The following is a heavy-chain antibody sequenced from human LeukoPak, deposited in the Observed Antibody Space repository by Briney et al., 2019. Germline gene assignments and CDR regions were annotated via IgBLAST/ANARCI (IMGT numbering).Heavy chain of an antibody. CDR1: GFTFSSYA. CDR3: ARDYCSGGSRYSDY. J-gene: IGHJ4*02. Sequence: PGGSLRLSCAASGFTFSSYAMSWVRQAPGKGLEWVSAISGSGGSTYYADSVKGRFAISRDNAKNSLYLQMNSLRAEDTAVYYCARDYCSGGSRYSDYWGQGTLVTVSS. CDR2: ISGSGGST. D-gene: IGHD2-15*01. V-gene: IGHV3-23*01.